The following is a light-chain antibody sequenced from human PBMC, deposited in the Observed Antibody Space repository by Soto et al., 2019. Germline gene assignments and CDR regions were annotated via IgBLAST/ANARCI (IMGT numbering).Light chain of an antibody. Sequence: EIVMTQSPAALSVSPGERATLSCRASQSVTSNYLAWYQQRPGQTPSLLIYGASTRATGIPDRFSGSGSGTHFTLTISRLEPGDFAVYYCQHFGGTTFTFGQGARPENK. CDR3: QHFGGTTFT. CDR1: QSVTSNY. J-gene: IGKJ5*01. CDR2: GAS. V-gene: IGKV3-20*01.